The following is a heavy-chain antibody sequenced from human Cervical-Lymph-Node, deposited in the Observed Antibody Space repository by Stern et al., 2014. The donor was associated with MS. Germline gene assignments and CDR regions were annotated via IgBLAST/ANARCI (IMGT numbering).Heavy chain of an antibody. CDR3: ARGLLGSENAFDI. V-gene: IGHV1-18*01. J-gene: IGHJ3*02. CDR1: GYNFTSYG. D-gene: IGHD2-15*01. CDR2: ISAYNGNT. Sequence: VQLEKSGAEVKKPGVSVKVPCNASGYNFTSYGISWVRQATGQGLESMGWISAYNGNTNYAQKLQGRVTMTTDTSTSTAYMELRSLRSDDTAVYYCARGLLGSENAFDIWGQGTMVTVSS.